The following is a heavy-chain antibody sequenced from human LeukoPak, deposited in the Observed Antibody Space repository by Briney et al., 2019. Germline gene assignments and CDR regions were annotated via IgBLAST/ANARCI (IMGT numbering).Heavy chain of an antibody. V-gene: IGHV1-69*06. Sequence: ASVKVSCKASGGTFSSYAISWVRQAPGQGLERMGGIIPIFGTANYAQKFQGRVTITADKSTSTAYMELSSLRSEDTAVYYCARAVTMVRGVIYIYFDYWGQGTLVTVSS. CDR2: IIPIFGTA. D-gene: IGHD3-10*01. CDR1: GGTFSSYA. J-gene: IGHJ4*02. CDR3: ARAVTMVRGVIYIYFDY.